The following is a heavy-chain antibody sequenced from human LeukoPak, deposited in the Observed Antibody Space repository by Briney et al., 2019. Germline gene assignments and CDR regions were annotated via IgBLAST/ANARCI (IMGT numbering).Heavy chain of an antibody. J-gene: IGHJ4*02. D-gene: IGHD3-10*01. CDR2: INHSGST. Sequence: SCKASGFTFSSYSMNWVRQAPGKGLEWIGEINHSGSTNYNPSLKSRVTISVDTSKNQFSLKLSSVTAADTAVYYCASPALGDYGSGSYGYWGQGTLVTVSS. CDR3: ASPALGDYGSGSYGY. V-gene: IGHV4-34*01. CDR1: GFTFSSYS.